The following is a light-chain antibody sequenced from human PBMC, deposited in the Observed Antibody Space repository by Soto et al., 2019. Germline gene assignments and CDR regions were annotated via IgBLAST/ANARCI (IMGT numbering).Light chain of an antibody. V-gene: IGKV1-5*01. Sequence: DIPMTQSPSSLSASVGDRVSITCRASQSISTWLAWYQQKPGKAPKLLVYDASTLKSGVPSRFTGSGSGTDFTLTITSLQPDDFATYYCQQYNGYWAFGQGTKVEIK. J-gene: IGKJ1*01. CDR2: DAS. CDR1: QSISTW. CDR3: QQYNGYWA.